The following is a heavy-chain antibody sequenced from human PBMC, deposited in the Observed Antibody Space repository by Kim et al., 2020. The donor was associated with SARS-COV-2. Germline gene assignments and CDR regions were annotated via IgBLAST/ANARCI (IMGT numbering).Heavy chain of an antibody. V-gene: IGHV4-39*01. CDR3: ARHTVPAAIVGWFDP. Sequence: PSLKSRVPISVDTSKNQFSLKLSSVTAADTAVYYCARHTVPAAIVGWFDPWGQGTLVTVSS. J-gene: IGHJ5*02. D-gene: IGHD2-2*02.